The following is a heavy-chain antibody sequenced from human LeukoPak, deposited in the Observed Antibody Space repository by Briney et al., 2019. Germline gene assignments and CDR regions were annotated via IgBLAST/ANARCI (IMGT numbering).Heavy chain of an antibody. V-gene: IGHV3-9*01. CDR3: AKDISRLGELSLSDY. D-gene: IGHD3-16*02. CDR2: ISWNSGSI. CDR1: GFTFSSYA. Sequence: GRSLRLSCAASGFTFSSYAMHWVRQAPGKGLEWVSGISWNSGSIGYADSVKGRFTISRDNAKNSLYLQMNSLRAEDTALYYCAKDISRLGELSLSDYWGQGTLVTVSS. J-gene: IGHJ4*02.